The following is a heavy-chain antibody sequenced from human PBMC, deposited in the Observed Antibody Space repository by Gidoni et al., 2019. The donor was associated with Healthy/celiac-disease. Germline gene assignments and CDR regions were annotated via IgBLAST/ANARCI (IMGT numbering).Heavy chain of an antibody. D-gene: IGHD3-10*01. V-gene: IGHV4-59*13. CDR3: ARVVGSVVRGVNYYYYGMDV. CDR2: IYYSGST. Sequence: GKGLEWIGYIYYSGSTNYNPSLKSRVTISVDTSKNQFSLKLSSVTAADTAVYYCARVVGSVVRGVNYYYYGMDVWGQGTTVTVSS. J-gene: IGHJ6*02.